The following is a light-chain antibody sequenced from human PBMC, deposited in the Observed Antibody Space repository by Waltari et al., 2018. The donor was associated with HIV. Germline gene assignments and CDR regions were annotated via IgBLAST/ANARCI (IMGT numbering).Light chain of an antibody. J-gene: IGLJ1*01. CDR3: CSYAASPPYV. V-gene: IGLV2-23*02. Sequence: QSALTQPSCMSWSPGPPIPLSSTGPTITVGSYTLVSWYHKQLGKAPKLMVYEVSKRPSGVSNRFSGSKSGNTASLTISGLQAEDEADYYCCSYAASPPYVFGTGTKVTVL. CDR2: EVS. CDR1: TITVGSYTL.